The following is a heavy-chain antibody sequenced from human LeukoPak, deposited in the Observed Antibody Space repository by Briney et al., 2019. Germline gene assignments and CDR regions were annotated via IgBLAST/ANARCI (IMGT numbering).Heavy chain of an antibody. CDR3: AKRGSKWDLAS. D-gene: IGHD1-26*01. CDR2: ISYDGNNK. J-gene: IGHJ4*02. CDR1: GFTFSSYA. V-gene: IGHV3-30-3*02. Sequence: GGSLRLSCAASGFTFSSYAMHWVRQAPGKGLEWVAVISYDGNNKYYADSVKGRFTISKDTSKNTLYLQMSGLRAEDTALYYCAKRGSKWDLASWGQGTLVSVSS.